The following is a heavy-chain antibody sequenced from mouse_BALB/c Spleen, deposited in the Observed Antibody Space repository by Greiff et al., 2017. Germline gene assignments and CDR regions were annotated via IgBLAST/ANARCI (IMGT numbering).Heavy chain of an antibody. V-gene: IGHV5-17*02. CDR2: ISSGSSTI. J-gene: IGHJ4*01. CDR1: GFTFSRFG. CDR3: ARRATVVPYAMDY. Sequence: EVMLVESGGGLVQPGGSRKLSCAASGFTFSRFGMHWVRQAPEKGLEWVAYISSGSSTIYYADTVKGRFTISRDNPKNTLFLQMTSLRSEDTAMYYCARRATVVPYAMDYWGQGTSVTVSS. D-gene: IGHD1-1*01.